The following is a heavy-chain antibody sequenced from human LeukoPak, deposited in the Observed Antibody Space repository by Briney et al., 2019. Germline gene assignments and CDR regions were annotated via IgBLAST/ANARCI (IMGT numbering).Heavy chain of an antibody. CDR3: ARDGYYYGSGRNGTDV. J-gene: IGHJ6*02. Sequence: SGGSLRLSCAASGFTFSSYSMNWVRQAPGKGLEWVSYISSSSSTIYYADSVKGRFTISRDNAKNSLYLQMNSLRAEDTAVYYCARDGYYYGSGRNGTDVWGQGTTVTVSS. CDR2: ISSSSSTI. V-gene: IGHV3-48*01. CDR1: GFTFSSYS. D-gene: IGHD3-10*01.